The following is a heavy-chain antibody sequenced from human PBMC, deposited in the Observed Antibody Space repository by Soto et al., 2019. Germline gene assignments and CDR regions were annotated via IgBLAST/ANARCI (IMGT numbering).Heavy chain of an antibody. CDR3: AKDKMEEWLVGGYFDY. D-gene: IGHD6-19*01. CDR2: ITGPGRT. J-gene: IGHJ4*02. CDR1: GFTFSSCA. V-gene: IGHV3-23*01. Sequence: EVQLLESGGGLVQPGGSLRLSCAASGFTFSSCAMSWVRQAPGKGLQWVSAITGPGRTYYADSVKGRFTIYRDNSKSTLYLQMNSLRDEDTDIYYCAKDKMEEWLVGGYFDYWGQGALVTVSS.